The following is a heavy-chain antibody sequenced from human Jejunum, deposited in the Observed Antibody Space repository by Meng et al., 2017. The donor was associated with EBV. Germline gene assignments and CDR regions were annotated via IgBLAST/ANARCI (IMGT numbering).Heavy chain of an antibody. V-gene: IGHV4-61*08. CDR3: ARDQNGSYFAY. J-gene: IGHJ4*02. D-gene: IGHD1-26*01. Sequence: QVRLHESGPGMVEPSVALSLTCPGSGGSVRSGGYYGSWIRQPPGKGLEWIVYISNSENTNYKSSLKSRVTISADTSKNQFSLRLSSVTAADTAVYYCARDQNGSYFAYWGQGTLVTVSS. CDR1: GGSVRSGGYY. CDR2: ISNSENT.